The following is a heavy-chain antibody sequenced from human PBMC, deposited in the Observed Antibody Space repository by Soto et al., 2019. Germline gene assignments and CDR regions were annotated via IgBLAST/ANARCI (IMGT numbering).Heavy chain of an antibody. CDR2: IIPIFGTA. V-gene: IGHV1-69*13. J-gene: IGHJ6*02. CDR3: ARSVSFREQLIKRGMDV. CDR1: GGTFSSYA. D-gene: IGHD1-1*01. Sequence: SVKVSCKASGGTFSSYAISWVRQAPGQGLEWMGGIIPIFGTANYAQKFQGRVTITADESTSTAYMELSSLRSEDTAVYYCARSVSFREQLIKRGMDVWGQATTVTVSS.